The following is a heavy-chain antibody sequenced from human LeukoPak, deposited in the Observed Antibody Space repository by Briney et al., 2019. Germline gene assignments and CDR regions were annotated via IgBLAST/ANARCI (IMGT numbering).Heavy chain of an antibody. Sequence: GGSLRLSCAASGFTFSSYAMSWVRQAPVKGLEWVSDISNSGDSTYYADSVKGRFTISRDNSKNMLYLQMNGLRADDTAVYYCAKDTPTTSGYFDYWGQGTLVTVSS. CDR1: GFTFSSYA. J-gene: IGHJ4*02. CDR3: AKDTPTTSGYFDY. V-gene: IGHV3-23*01. D-gene: IGHD1-1*01. CDR2: ISNSGDST.